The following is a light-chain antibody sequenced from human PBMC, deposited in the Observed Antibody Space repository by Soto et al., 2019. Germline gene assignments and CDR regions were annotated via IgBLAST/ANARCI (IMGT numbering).Light chain of an antibody. Sequence: DIVMTQSPDSLAVSLGERATINCKSRQSVLYSPNNKNYLAWYQQKPGQPPKLLIYWASTRESGVPDRFSGSGSGTDFTLTISSLQAEDVAVYYCQQYYSTPRTFGQGTKVEIK. J-gene: IGKJ1*01. CDR1: QSVLYSPNNKNY. V-gene: IGKV4-1*01. CDR2: WAS. CDR3: QQYYSTPRT.